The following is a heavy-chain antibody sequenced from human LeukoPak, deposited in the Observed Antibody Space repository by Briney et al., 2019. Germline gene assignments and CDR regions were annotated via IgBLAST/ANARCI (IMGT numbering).Heavy chain of an antibody. CDR1: GFTFSSYA. J-gene: IGHJ4*02. V-gene: IGHV3-23*01. Sequence: GGSLRLSCAASGFTFSSYAVDWVRQAPGKGLEWVSAISGSGGSAYYTDSVKGRFTISRDNSKNTLYLQMNSLRAEDTAVYYCAKNTGQTSGYSYGYNYWGQGTLVTVSS. CDR3: AKNTGQTSGYSYGYNY. CDR2: ISGSGGSA. D-gene: IGHD5-18*01.